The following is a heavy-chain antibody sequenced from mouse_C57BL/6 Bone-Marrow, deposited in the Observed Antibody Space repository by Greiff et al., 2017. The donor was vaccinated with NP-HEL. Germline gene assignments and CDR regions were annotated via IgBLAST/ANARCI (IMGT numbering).Heavy chain of an antibody. J-gene: IGHJ3*01. Sequence: EVQLQQSGPVLVKPGASVKMSCKASGYTFTDYYMNWVKQSHGKSLEWIGVINPYNGGTSYNQKFTGKATLTVDKSSSTAYIELNSLTSEDSAVYYCARGRAVEFAYWGQGTLVTVSA. V-gene: IGHV1-19*01. CDR3: ARGRAVEFAY. CDR2: INPYNGGT. CDR1: GYTFTDYY.